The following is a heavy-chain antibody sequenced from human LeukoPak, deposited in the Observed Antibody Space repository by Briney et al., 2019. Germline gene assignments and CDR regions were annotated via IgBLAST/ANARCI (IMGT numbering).Heavy chain of an antibody. V-gene: IGHV3-74*01. J-gene: IGHJ5*02. CDR2: INNDGSYA. CDR1: GLPFSNHW. Sequence: QPGGSLRLSCAASGLPFSNHWMHWVRQAPGKGLEWVSWINNDGSYAVYADSVRARFTISRDNAKNTLYLQMNSLRPEDTAVYYCARDRPHNWFDPWGQGTLVTVSS. CDR3: ARDRPHNWFDP.